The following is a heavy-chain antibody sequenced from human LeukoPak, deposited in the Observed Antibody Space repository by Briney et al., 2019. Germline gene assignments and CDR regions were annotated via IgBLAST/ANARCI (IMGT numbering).Heavy chain of an antibody. CDR1: GGSISSSSYY. CDR3: ARLRRGCSGGDCYLDYYGMDV. Sequence: PSETLSLTCIVSGGSISSSSYYWGWIRQPPGKGLEWIGSIYSSGSTYYNPSLKSRVTISIDTSKNQFSLNLISVTAADTAVYFCARLRRGCSGGDCYLDYYGMDVWGPGTTVTVSS. V-gene: IGHV4-39*01. CDR2: IYSSGST. J-gene: IGHJ6*02. D-gene: IGHD2-21*02.